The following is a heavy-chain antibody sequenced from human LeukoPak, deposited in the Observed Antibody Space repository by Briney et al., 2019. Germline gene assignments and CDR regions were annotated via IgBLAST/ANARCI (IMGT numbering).Heavy chain of an antibody. CDR1: GYTLTPYG. V-gene: IGHV1-18*04. J-gene: IGHJ4*02. D-gene: IGHD6-19*01. Sequence: VASVKVSSKASGYTLTPYGMSGVRHAPGHGHERRGCGSALTVNTHYVHKLQGRDTMTTYTHTSTGYMELRSLRPDDAAAYHCARDDEAVAVAGGTFDYWGQGTLVTVSS. CDR3: ARDDEAVAVAGGTFDY. CDR2: GSALTVNT.